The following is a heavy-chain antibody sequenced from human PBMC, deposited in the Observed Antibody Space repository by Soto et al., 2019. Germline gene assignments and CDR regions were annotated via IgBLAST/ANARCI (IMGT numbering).Heavy chain of an antibody. J-gene: IGHJ4*02. CDR2: FDPEDDET. CDR1: GYTLTELS. V-gene: IGHV1-24*01. D-gene: IGHD1-26*01. Sequence: ASVKVACKVSGYTLTELSMHWVRQAPGKGLEWMGGFDPEDDETTYAQKFQGRVTMTEDTSTDTAYMELRSLRFEDTAVYYCAKDSPKAYSGSYGLDYWGQEPLVTVSS. CDR3: AKDSPKAYSGSYGLDY.